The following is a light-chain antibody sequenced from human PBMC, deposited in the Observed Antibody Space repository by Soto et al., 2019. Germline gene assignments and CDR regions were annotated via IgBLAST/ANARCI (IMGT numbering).Light chain of an antibody. Sequence: EIVLTQSPGTLSLSPGERATLACRASQSGSSTYVAWYQQKPGQPPSLLIHGASSRAAGIPDRFSGSGSGTDFTLTISRLEPEDFAFYYCQQYGSSPTFGQGTKVEIK. V-gene: IGKV3-20*01. CDR2: GAS. CDR3: QQYGSSPT. J-gene: IGKJ1*01. CDR1: QSGSSTY.